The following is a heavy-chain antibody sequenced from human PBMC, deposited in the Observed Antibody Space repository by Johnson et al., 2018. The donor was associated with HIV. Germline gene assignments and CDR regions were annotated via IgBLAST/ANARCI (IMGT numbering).Heavy chain of an antibody. Sequence: MLLVESGGGVVQPGRSLRLSCAASGFTVSSNYMSWVRQAPGKGLEWVSVIYSGGSTYYADSVKGRFTISRDNSKNTLYLQMNSLRADDTAFYYCAKDLPGTSRQEAFDIWGQGTMVTVSS. D-gene: IGHD2-2*01. CDR3: AKDLPGTSRQEAFDI. CDR2: IYSGGST. V-gene: IGHV3-66*02. CDR1: GFTVSSNY. J-gene: IGHJ3*02.